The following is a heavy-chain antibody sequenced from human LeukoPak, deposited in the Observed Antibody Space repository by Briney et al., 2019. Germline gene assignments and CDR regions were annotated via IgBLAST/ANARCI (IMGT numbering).Heavy chain of an antibody. CDR2: IYYSGNT. J-gene: IGHJ5*02. CDR1: GGSMSSYY. CDR3: ARVRDRSLNNWFDP. D-gene: IGHD3-22*01. Sequence: SETLSHTCTVSGGSMSSYYWSWIRQPPGKRLEWIGYIYYSGNTNSNPSLKSRVTISVDTSKNQFSLNLSSVTAADTAVYYCARVRDRSLNNWFDPWGQGTLVTVSS. V-gene: IGHV4-59*01.